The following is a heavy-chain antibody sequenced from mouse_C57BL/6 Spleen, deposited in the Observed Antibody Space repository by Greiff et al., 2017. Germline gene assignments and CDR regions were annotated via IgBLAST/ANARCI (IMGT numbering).Heavy chain of an antibody. J-gene: IGHJ2*01. D-gene: IGHD1-1*01. Sequence: DVKLVESGGGLVKPGGSLKLSCAASGFTFSDYGMHWVRQAPEKGLEWVAYISSGSSTIYYADRVKGRFTISRDNAKNTLFLQMTSLRSEDTAMYYCGRGTTVESVDDWGQGTTLTVSS. V-gene: IGHV5-17*01. CDR2: ISSGSSTI. CDR3: GRGTTVESVDD. CDR1: GFTFSDYG.